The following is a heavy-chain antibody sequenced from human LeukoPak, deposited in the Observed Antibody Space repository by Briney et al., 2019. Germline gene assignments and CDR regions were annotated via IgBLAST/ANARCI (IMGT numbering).Heavy chain of an antibody. D-gene: IGHD3-22*01. Sequence: GGSLRLSCAASGFTFSSYEMNWVRQAPGKGLEWVSYISSIGSTIYYADSVKGRFTISRDNAKNSLYLQMNSLRAEDTAVYYCARETYYYDSSGYAGSGYYYYMDVWGKGTTVTISS. CDR3: ARETYYYDSSGYAGSGYYYYMDV. V-gene: IGHV3-48*03. CDR2: ISSIGSTI. CDR1: GFTFSSYE. J-gene: IGHJ6*03.